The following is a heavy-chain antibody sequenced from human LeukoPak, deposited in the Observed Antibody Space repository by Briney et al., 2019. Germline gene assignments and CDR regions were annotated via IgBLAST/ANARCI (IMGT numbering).Heavy chain of an antibody. CDR3: ARIYPRLAAAGN. CDR1: GFTVSSNY. D-gene: IGHD6-13*01. CDR2: IYSGGST. J-gene: IGHJ4*02. V-gene: IGHV3-66*01. Sequence: GGSLRLSCAASGFTVSSNYMSWVRQAPGKGLEWVSVIYSGGSTYYADSVKGRFTISRDNSKNTPYLQMNSLRADDTAVYYCARIYPRLAAAGNWGQGTLVTVSS.